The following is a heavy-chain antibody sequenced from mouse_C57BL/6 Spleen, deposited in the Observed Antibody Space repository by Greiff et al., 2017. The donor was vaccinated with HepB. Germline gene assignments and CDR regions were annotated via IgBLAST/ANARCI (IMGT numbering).Heavy chain of an antibody. J-gene: IGHJ3*01. V-gene: IGHV1-64*01. CDR1: GYTFTSYW. Sequence: QVQLQQPGAELVKPGASVKLSCKASGYTFTSYWMHWVKQRPGQGLEWIGMIHPNSGSTNYNEKFKSKATLTVDKSASTAYMQLSSLTSEDSAVYYCARWNYDGSSYAAYWGQGTLVTVSA. CDR2: IHPNSGST. D-gene: IGHD1-1*01. CDR3: ARWNYDGSSYAAY.